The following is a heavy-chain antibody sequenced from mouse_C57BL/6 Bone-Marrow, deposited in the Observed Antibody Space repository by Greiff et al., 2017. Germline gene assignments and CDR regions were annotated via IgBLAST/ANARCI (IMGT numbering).Heavy chain of an antibody. CDR3: ARDVYYYGSSYYYFDY. CDR2: IYPRDGST. V-gene: IGHV1-85*01. CDR1: GYTFTSYD. Sequence: QVQLQQSGPELVKPGASVKLSCKASGYTFTSYDINWVKQRPGQGLEWIGWIYPRDGSTKYNEKFKGKATLTVDTSSSTAYMELHSLTSEDSAVYFCARDVYYYGSSYYYFDYWGQGTTLTVSS. D-gene: IGHD1-1*01. J-gene: IGHJ2*01.